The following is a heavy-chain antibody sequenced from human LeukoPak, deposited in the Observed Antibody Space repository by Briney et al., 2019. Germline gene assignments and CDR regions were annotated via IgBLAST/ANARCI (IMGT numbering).Heavy chain of an antibody. D-gene: IGHD6-19*01. CDR3: ARLAAVAGTGDY. V-gene: IGHV1-24*01. CDR1: GYTLTELS. CDR2: FDPEDGET. J-gene: IGHJ4*02. Sequence: ASVKVSCKVSGYTLTELSMHWVRQAPGKGLEWMEGFDPEDGETIYAQKFQGRVTMTEDTSTDTAYMELSSLRSEDTAVYYCARLAAVAGTGDYWGQGTLVTVSS.